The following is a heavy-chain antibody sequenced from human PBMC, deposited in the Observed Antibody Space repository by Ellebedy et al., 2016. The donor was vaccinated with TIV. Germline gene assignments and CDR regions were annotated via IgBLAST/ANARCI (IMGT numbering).Heavy chain of an antibody. CDR3: ATLIRGVPLDY. CDR1: GYSFTRYW. J-gene: IGHJ4*02. CDR2: IYPGDSDT. Sequence: GGSLRLSCKGSGYSFTRYWIAWVRQMPGKGLEWMGIIYPGDSDTKYSPSFQGQVTISADKSIDTVYLQWSSLKASDNAMYYCATLIRGVPLDYWGQGTLVTVSS. D-gene: IGHD3-10*01. V-gene: IGHV5-51*01.